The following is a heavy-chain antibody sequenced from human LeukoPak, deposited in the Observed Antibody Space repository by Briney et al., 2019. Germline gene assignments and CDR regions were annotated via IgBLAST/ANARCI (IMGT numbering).Heavy chain of an antibody. CDR2: ISSSSSYL. CDR1: GVTFSSDG. J-gene: IGHJ4*02. D-gene: IGHD3-10*01. Sequence: KPGGCLRLSCAASGVTFSSDGVNSVRQSAGQRLRCFSSISSSSSYLYYADSVTGRFTISRDNAKNSLYLQMNSLRAEDTAVYYCARDMRPLYYASGSFFFDYWGQGTLVTVSS. V-gene: IGHV3-21*01. CDR3: ARDMRPLYYASGSFFFDY.